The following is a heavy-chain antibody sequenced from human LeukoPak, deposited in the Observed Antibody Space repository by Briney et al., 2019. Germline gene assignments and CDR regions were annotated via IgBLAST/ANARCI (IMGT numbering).Heavy chain of an antibody. CDR3: ARGSQPGPSYFDL. D-gene: IGHD1-14*01. CDR1: GFTFSSYW. CDR2: INYDGSST. J-gene: IGHJ2*01. V-gene: IGHV3-74*01. Sequence: PTGGSLRLSCAASGFTFSSYWMHWVRQAPGKGLVWVSRINYDGSSTLYADSVKGRFTMSRDNAENTLYLQMNSLRDEDTAVYYCARGSQPGPSYFDLWGRGTLVTVSS.